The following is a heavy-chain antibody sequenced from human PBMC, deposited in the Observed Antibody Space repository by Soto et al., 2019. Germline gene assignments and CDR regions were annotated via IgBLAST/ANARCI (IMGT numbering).Heavy chain of an antibody. CDR3: ARKVLRFLEWLSRVNWFDP. V-gene: IGHV4-34*01. CDR1: GGSFGGYY. CDR2: INHSGST. D-gene: IGHD3-3*01. J-gene: IGHJ5*02. Sequence: PSETLSLTCAVYGGSFGGYYWSWIRQPPGKGLEWIGEINHSGSTNYNPSLKSRVTISVDTSKNQFPLKLSSVTAADTAVYYCARKVLRFLEWLSRVNWFDPWGQGTLVTVSS.